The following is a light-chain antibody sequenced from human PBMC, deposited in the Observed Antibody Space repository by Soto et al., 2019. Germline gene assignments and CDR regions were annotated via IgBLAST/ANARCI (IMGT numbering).Light chain of an antibody. Sequence: ENVLTQSPATLSLSPGEGATLSCRASESVGSDLAWYQQKPGQPPRLLIYDVSGRATGVPARFSGSGSGTDLTLNSSSLEPEDFAVYYCQQRDSWPLTFGGGTKVEIK. V-gene: IGKV3-11*01. J-gene: IGKJ4*01. CDR1: ESVGSD. CDR3: QQRDSWPLT. CDR2: DVS.